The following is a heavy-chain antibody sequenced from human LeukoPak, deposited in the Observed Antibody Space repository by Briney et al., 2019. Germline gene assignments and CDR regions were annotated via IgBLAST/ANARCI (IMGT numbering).Heavy chain of an antibody. D-gene: IGHD2-15*01. CDR1: GFTFSSYS. V-gene: IGHV3-48*01. CDR2: ISSSSTI. Sequence: PGESLRLSCAASGFTFSSYSMNWVRQAPGKGLEWVSYISSSSTIYYADSVKGRFTISRDNAKNSLYLQMNSLRAEDTAVYYCARDVRVFGWWEPFDYWGQGTLVTVSS. J-gene: IGHJ4*02. CDR3: ARDVRVFGWWEPFDY.